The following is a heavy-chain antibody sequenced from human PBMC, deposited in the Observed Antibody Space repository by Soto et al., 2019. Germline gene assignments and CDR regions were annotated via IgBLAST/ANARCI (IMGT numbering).Heavy chain of an antibody. Sequence: SVSNAWMNWVRQAPGKGLEWVGRIKSKTDGGTTDYAAPVKGRFTISRDDSKNTLYLQMNSLKTEDTDVYYCTTGTRVWGSYPDYWGQGTLVTVSS. CDR1: SVSNAW. D-gene: IGHD3-16*02. J-gene: IGHJ4*02. CDR2: IKSKTDGGTT. CDR3: TTGTRVWGSYPDY. V-gene: IGHV3-15*07.